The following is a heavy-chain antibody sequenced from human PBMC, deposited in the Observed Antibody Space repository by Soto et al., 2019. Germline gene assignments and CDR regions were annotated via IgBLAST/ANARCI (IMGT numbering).Heavy chain of an antibody. CDR1: GFTFSSYA. Sequence: GGSLRLSCAASGFTFSSYAMHWVRQAPGKGLEWVAVISYDGSNKYYADSVKGRFTISRDNSKNTLYLQMNSLRAEDTAVYYCARSHYYDSSGYYYGAFDIWGQGTMVT. V-gene: IGHV3-30-3*01. J-gene: IGHJ3*02. D-gene: IGHD3-22*01. CDR2: ISYDGSNK. CDR3: ARSHYYDSSGYYYGAFDI.